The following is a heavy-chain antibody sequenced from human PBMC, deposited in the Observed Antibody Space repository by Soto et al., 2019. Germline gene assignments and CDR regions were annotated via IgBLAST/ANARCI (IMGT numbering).Heavy chain of an antibody. CDR3: ARGRKYYYDNTGPYYFEH. J-gene: IGHJ4*02. D-gene: IGHD3-22*01. V-gene: IGHV4-34*01. Sequence: SETLSLTCAVYGGSFSGYYWSWIRQPPGKGLEWIGEINHSGSTNYNPSLKSRVTISVDTSKNQFSLKLTSVTAADTAVYYCARGRKYYYDNTGPYYFEHWGQGTLVTVSS. CDR1: GGSFSGYY. CDR2: INHSGST.